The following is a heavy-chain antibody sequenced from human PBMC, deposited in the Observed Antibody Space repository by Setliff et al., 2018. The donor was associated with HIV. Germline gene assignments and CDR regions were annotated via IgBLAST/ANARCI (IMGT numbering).Heavy chain of an antibody. J-gene: IGHJ4*02. D-gene: IGHD4-17*01. CDR2: IKSKIDGGTP. CDR1: GFSFRNAW. CDR3: TCVTVMSPSDY. Sequence: GGSLRLSCAASGFSFRNAWMTWVRQAPGKGLEWLGRIKSKIDGGTPDYAAPVRGRFTISRDDSENMLYLQMNSLKIEDTAVYFCTCVTVMSPSDYWGQGTLVTVSS. V-gene: IGHV3-15*01.